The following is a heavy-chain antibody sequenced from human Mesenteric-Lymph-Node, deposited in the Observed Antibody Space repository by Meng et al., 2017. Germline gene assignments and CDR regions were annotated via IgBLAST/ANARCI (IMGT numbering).Heavy chain of an antibody. CDR3: ARGLDSSSWYGVKPDY. J-gene: IGHJ4*02. Sequence: SETLSLTCTVSGGSISSSSYYWGWIRQPPGKGLEWIGSIYYSGSTYYNPSLKSRVTISVDTSKNQFSLKLSSVTAADTAVYYCARGLDSSSWYGVKPDYWGQGTLVAVSS. V-gene: IGHV4-39*07. CDR2: IYYSGST. D-gene: IGHD6-13*01. CDR1: GGSISSSSYY.